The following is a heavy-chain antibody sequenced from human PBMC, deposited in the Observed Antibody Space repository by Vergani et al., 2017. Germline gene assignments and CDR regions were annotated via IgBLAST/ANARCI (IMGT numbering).Heavy chain of an antibody. CDR1: GYTFRNYG. CDR2: ISVYNGET. V-gene: IGHV1-18*04. Sequence: QVQLVQSGAEVKKPGASVKVSCEGSGYTFRNYGISWVRQAPGEGLEWLGWISVYNGETKFAQKFQGRVTLTRDTSTDTAYMEMGSLRSDDTAVYYCARDRWNIGDYNFDCWVQGTLVAVSS. CDR3: ARDRWNIGDYNFDC. D-gene: IGHD2/OR15-2a*01. J-gene: IGHJ4*02.